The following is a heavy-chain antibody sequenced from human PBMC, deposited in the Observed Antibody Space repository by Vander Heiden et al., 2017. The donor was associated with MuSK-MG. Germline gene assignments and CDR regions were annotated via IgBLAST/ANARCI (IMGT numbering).Heavy chain of an antibody. D-gene: IGHD2-15*01. CDR1: GFTFSSYA. J-gene: IGHJ4*02. CDR3: AKGHSVVVAATLDY. Sequence: EVQLLESGGGLVQPGGSVRLSCAASGFTFSSYAMSWVRQAPGKGLEWVSAISGSGGSTYYADSVKGRFTISRDNSKNTLYLQMNSLRAEDTAVYYCAKGHSVVVAATLDYWGQGTLVTVSS. V-gene: IGHV3-23*01. CDR2: ISGSGGST.